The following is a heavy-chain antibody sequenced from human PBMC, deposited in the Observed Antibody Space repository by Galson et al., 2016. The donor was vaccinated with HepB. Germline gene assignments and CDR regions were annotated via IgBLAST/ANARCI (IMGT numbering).Heavy chain of an antibody. CDR2: IYHEGST. CDR3: VTYNSATQADN. CDR1: GGSIDSSTYY. V-gene: IGHV4-39*01. D-gene: IGHD1-1*01. J-gene: IGHJ4*02. Sequence: ETLSLTCTVSGGSIDSSTYYWGWIRQPPGRGLEWIASIYHEGSTYYSVPHKSRVTMSVDTSKNQFSLRLNSVTAADTAVYYCVTYNSATQADNWGQGSLVTVSS.